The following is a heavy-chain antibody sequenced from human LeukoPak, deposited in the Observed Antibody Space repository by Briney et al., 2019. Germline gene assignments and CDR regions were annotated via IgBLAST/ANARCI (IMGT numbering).Heavy chain of an antibody. CDR2: ISGSGGST. CDR1: GFTFSSYA. CDR3: AKDPGRYSSGWYMGDY. Sequence: GGSLRLSCAASGFTFSSYAMSWVRQAPGKGLEWVSAISGSGGSTSYAESVKGRFTISRDNSKNTLYLQTNNLRAEDTAVYYCAKDPGRYSSGWYMGDYWGQGTLVTVSS. D-gene: IGHD6-19*01. V-gene: IGHV3-23*01. J-gene: IGHJ4*02.